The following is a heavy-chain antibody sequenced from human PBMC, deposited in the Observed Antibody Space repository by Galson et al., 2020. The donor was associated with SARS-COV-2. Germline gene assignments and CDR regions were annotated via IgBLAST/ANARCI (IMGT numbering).Heavy chain of an antibody. V-gene: IGHV3-48*01. Sequence: GGSLRLSCAASGFTFSSYSMNWVRQAPGKGLEWVSYISSSTSTIYYADSVKGRFTISRDSAKNSLFLQMNSLRAEDTAVYYCARDRITFFGVVIPGDYMDVWGKGTTVTVSS. J-gene: IGHJ6*03. CDR3: ARDRITFFGVVIPGDYMDV. CDR1: GFTFSSYS. CDR2: ISSSTSTI. D-gene: IGHD3-3*01.